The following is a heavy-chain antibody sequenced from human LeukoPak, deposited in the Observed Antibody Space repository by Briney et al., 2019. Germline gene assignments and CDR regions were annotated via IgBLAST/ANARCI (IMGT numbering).Heavy chain of an antibody. CDR1: GYSFTSYW. V-gene: IGHV5-51*01. CDR2: IYPGDSDT. CDR3: AREGGGPLGVSGFAP. Sequence: GESLKISCKGSGYSFTSYWIGWVRQLPGKGLEWMGIIYPGDSDTRYSPSFQGQVTISADKSISTAYLQWSSLKASDTAMYYCAREGGGPLGVSGFAPWGQGTLVTVSS. J-gene: IGHJ5*02. D-gene: IGHD3-16*01.